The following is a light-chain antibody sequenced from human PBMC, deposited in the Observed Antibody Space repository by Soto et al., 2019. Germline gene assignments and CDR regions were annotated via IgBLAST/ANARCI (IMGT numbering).Light chain of an antibody. CDR3: QQYLNSPRT. Sequence: EIVLTQSPATLSLSPGERATLSCRASQSVSSSYLAWYQQKPGQAPRLLIYGASIRATGIPDRISGSGSERDFTLTISRLEPEDAAVYYCQQYLNSPRTFGQGTKVDIK. CDR2: GAS. J-gene: IGKJ1*01. CDR1: QSVSSSY. V-gene: IGKV3-20*01.